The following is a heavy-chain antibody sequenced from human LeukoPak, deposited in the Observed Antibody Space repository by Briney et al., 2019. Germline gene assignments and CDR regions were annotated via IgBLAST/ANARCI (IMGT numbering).Heavy chain of an antibody. CDR3: AGWGYCSGGSCDSFDY. CDR2: VSNSGDYI. Sequence: GGSLRLSCAASGFSFSSYRMNWVRQAPGKGLEWVSSVSNSGDYIHYADSVKGRFTISRDNAKNSLYLQMNSLRAEDTAVYYCAGWGYCSGGSCDSFDYWGQGTLVTVSS. V-gene: IGHV3-21*01. D-gene: IGHD2-15*01. J-gene: IGHJ4*02. CDR1: GFSFSSYR.